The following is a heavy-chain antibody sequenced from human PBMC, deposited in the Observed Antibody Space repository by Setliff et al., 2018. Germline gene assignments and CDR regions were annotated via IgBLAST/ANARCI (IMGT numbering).Heavy chain of an antibody. CDR3: ARGAPGRYCSGGSCSYFDY. Sequence: ASVKVSCKASGYTFTSYDINWVRQATGQGLEWMGWMNPTSGKTGSEQKVQGRVTMTRNTSISTAYMELSSLRSEDTAVYYCARGAPGRYCSGGSCSYFDYWGQGILVTVSS. J-gene: IGHJ4*02. V-gene: IGHV1-8*01. CDR1: GYTFTSYD. D-gene: IGHD2-15*01. CDR2: MNPTSGKT.